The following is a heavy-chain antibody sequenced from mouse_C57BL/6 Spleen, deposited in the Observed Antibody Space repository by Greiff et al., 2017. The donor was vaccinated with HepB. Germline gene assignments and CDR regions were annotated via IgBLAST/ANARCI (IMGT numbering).Heavy chain of an antibody. Sequence: EVQLQQSGPELVKPGASVKISCKASGYTFTDYYMNWVKQSHGKSLEWIGDINPNNGGTSYNQKFKGKATLTVDKSSSTAYMELLSLTSEDSAVYYCAREGFAYWGQGTLVTVSA. CDR2: INPNNGGT. CDR3: AREGFAY. V-gene: IGHV1-26*01. J-gene: IGHJ3*01. CDR1: GYTFTDYY.